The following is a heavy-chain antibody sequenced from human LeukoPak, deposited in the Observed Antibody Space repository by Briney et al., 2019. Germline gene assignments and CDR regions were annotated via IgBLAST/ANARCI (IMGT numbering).Heavy chain of an antibody. CDR2: ISSSGSTI. Sequence: GGSLRLSCTASGFTFGDYAMSWVRQAPGKGLEWVSYISSSGSTIYYADSVKGRFTISRDSAKNSLYLQMNSLRAEDTAVYYCARDGDCSSTSCYPYYYFDYWGQGTLVTVSS. V-gene: IGHV3-48*03. CDR3: ARDGDCSSTSCYPYYYFDY. J-gene: IGHJ4*02. CDR1: GFTFGDYA. D-gene: IGHD2-2*01.